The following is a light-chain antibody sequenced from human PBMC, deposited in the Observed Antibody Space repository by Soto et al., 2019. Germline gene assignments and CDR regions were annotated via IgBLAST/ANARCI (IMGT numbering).Light chain of an antibody. CDR1: SGHSSYA. CDR2: LNSDGSH. V-gene: IGLV4-69*01. CDR3: QTWGTGIMV. Sequence: QLVLTQSPSASASLGVSVKLTCTLSSGHSSYAIAWHQQQPEKGPRYLMKLNSDGSHSKGDGIPDRFSGSSSGAERYLPISSLQSEDAADYYCQTWGTGIMVFGGGTKLTVL. J-gene: IGLJ2*01.